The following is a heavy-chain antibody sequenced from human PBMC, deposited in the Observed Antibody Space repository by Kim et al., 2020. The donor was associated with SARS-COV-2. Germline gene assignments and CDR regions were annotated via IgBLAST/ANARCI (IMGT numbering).Heavy chain of an antibody. D-gene: IGHD4-4*01. CDR3: ARGVVGTTVTTFAFDI. J-gene: IGHJ3*02. Sequence: KLQGRVTMTTDTSTSTAYMELRSLRSDDTAVYYCARGVVGTTVTTFAFDIWGQGTMVTVSS. V-gene: IGHV1-18*01.